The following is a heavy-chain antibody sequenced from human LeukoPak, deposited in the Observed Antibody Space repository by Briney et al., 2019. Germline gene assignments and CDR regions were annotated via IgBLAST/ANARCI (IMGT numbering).Heavy chain of an antibody. CDR2: IYSGGST. D-gene: IGHD4-17*01. J-gene: IGHJ4*02. CDR1: GFTVSSNY. V-gene: IGHV3-53*01. Sequence: PGGSLRLSCAASGFTVSSNYMSWVRQAPGKGLEWVSAIYSGGSTYYADSVKGRFTISRDNSKNTLYLQMNSLRAEDTAVYYCARTSADYGEVLFDYWGQGTLVTVSS. CDR3: ARTSADYGEVLFDY.